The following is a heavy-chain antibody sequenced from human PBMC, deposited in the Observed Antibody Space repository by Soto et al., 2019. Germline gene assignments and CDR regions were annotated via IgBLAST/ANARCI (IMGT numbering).Heavy chain of an antibody. CDR3: AGTSGYCIGDRGTTDFDS. V-gene: IGHV4-59*01. CDR1: GGSISSYY. J-gene: IGHJ4*02. D-gene: IGHD3-22*01. CDR2: IYYSGST. Sequence: SETLSLTCTVSGGSISSYYWSWIRQPPGKGLEWIGYIYYSGSTNYNPSLKSRVTISVDTSKNQFSLKLSSVTAADTAVYYCAGTSGYCIGDRGTTDFDSWCQETLLTIS.